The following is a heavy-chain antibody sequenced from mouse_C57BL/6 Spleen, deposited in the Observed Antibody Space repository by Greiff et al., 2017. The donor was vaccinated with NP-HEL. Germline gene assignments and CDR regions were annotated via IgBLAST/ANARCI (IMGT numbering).Heavy chain of an antibody. Sequence: EVQLVESGGGLVKPGGSLKLSCAASGFTFSSYTMSWVRQTPEKRLEWVATISGGGGNTYYPDSVKGRFTISRDNAKNTLYLQMSSLRSEDTALYYCARHDGYDFFAYWGQGTLVTVSA. CDR2: ISGGGGNT. V-gene: IGHV5-9*01. CDR3: ARHDGYDFFAY. J-gene: IGHJ3*01. CDR1: GFTFSSYT. D-gene: IGHD2-2*01.